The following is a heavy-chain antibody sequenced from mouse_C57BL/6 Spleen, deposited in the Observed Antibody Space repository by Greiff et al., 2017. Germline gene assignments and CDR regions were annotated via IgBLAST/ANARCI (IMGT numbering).Heavy chain of an antibody. V-gene: IGHV1-80*01. CDR3: ARRQVGSPFDY. Sequence: VQLQQSGAELVKPGASVKISCKASGYAFSSYWMNWVKQRPGKGLEWIGQIYPGDGDTNYNGKFKGKATLTADKSSSTAYMQLSSLTSEDSAVYFCARRQVGSPFDYWGQGTTLTVSS. CDR1: GYAFSSYW. D-gene: IGHD3-2*01. J-gene: IGHJ2*01. CDR2: IYPGDGDT.